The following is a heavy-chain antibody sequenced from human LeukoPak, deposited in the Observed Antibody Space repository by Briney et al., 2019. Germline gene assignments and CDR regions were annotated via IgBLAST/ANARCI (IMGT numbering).Heavy chain of an antibody. Sequence: SQTLSLTCTVSGGSISSGGYYWSWIRQPPGKGLEWIGYIYHSGSTYYNPSLKSRVTMSVDRSKNQFSLKLSSVTAADTAVYYCARSPGIAVALFAFDIWGQGTMVTVSS. V-gene: IGHV4-30-2*01. J-gene: IGHJ3*02. CDR3: ARSPGIAVALFAFDI. CDR2: IYHSGST. CDR1: GGSISSGGYY. D-gene: IGHD6-19*01.